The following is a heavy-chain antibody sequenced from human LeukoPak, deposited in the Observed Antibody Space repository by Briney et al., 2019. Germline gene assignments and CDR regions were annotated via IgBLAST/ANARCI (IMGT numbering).Heavy chain of an antibody. CDR3: ARVGDSSGYYYYFDY. V-gene: IGHV4-34*01. Sequence: SETLSLTCAVYGGSFSGYYWSWIRQPPGEGLEWIGEINHSGSTNYNPSLKSRVTISVDTSKNQFSLKLGSVTAADTAVYYCARVGDSSGYYYYFDYWGQGTLVTVSS. D-gene: IGHD3-22*01. CDR2: INHSGST. J-gene: IGHJ4*02. CDR1: GGSFSGYY.